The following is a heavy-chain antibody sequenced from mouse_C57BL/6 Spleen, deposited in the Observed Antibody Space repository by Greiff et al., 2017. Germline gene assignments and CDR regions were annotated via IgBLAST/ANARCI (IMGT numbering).Heavy chain of an antibody. J-gene: IGHJ2*01. CDR2: INYDGSST. CDR1: GFTFSDYY. D-gene: IGHD2-3*01. CDR3: AREDGYYGYFDY. Sequence: EVQVVESEGGLVQPGSSMKLSCTASGFTFSDYYMAWVRQVPEKGLEWVANINYDGSSTYYLDSLKSRFIISRDNAKNILYLQMSSLKSEDTATYYCAREDGYYGYFDYWGQGTTLTVSS. V-gene: IGHV5-16*01.